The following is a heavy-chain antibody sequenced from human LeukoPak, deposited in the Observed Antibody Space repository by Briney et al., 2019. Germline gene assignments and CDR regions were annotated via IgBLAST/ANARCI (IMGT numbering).Heavy chain of an antibody. D-gene: IGHD6-19*01. CDR2: IXXXXGST. Sequence: VXXIXXXXGSTYYADSVKGRFTISRDNSKNTLYLQMNSLRAEDTAVYYCAKAQVFERYSSGWYYFDYWGQGTLVTVSS. V-gene: IGHV3-23*01. CDR3: AKAQVFERYSSGWYYFDY. J-gene: IGHJ4*02.